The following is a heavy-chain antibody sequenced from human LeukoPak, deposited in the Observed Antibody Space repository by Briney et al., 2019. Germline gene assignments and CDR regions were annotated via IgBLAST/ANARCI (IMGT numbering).Heavy chain of an antibody. V-gene: IGHV3-30-3*01. CDR1: GFTFSSYA. CDR3: ARDSSGFDY. Sequence: GGSLRLSCAASGFTFSSYAMHWVRQAPGKGLEWVAVISYDGSNKYYADSVKGRFTISRDNSKNTLYLQMNSLRAEDTAVYYCARDSSGFDYWGQGTLVTVSS. CDR2: ISYDGSNK. D-gene: IGHD6-19*01. J-gene: IGHJ4*02.